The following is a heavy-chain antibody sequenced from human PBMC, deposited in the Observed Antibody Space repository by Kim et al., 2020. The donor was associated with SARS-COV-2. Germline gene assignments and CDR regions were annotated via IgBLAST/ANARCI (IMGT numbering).Heavy chain of an antibody. Sequence: GGSLRLSCAASGFTFSSYSMNCVRQAPGKGLEWVSSISSSSSYIYYPDSVKGRFTISRDNAKNSLYLQMTSLRAEDTAVYYCARGHYDYVWGSYEFDYWGQGTLVTVSS. J-gene: IGHJ4*02. D-gene: IGHD3-16*01. CDR3: ARGHYDYVWGSYEFDY. CDR2: ISSSSSYI. CDR1: GFTFSSYS. V-gene: IGHV3-21*01.